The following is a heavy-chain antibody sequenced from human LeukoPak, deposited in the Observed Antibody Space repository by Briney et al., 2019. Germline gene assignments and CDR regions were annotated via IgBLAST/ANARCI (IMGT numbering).Heavy chain of an antibody. V-gene: IGHV1-2*04. CDR2: INPNSGGT. Sequence: GASVKVSCKASGGTFSSYAISWVRQAPGQGLEWMGWINPNSGGTNYAQKFQGWVTMTRDTSISTAYMELSRLRSDDTAVYYCARRLRGYSYGYDYWGQGTLVTVSS. CDR3: ARRLRGYSYGYDY. D-gene: IGHD5-18*01. J-gene: IGHJ4*02. CDR1: GGTFSSYA.